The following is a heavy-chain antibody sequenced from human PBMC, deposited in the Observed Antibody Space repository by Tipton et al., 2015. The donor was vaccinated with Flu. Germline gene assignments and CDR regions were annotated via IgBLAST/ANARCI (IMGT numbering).Heavy chain of an antibody. CDR2: IYPSGTT. D-gene: IGHD3-10*02. V-gene: IGHV4-39*01. J-gene: IGHJ4*02. CDR3: ARLSYYDVDLKNFYFED. CDR1: SGSIRSTNYF. Sequence: TLSLTCTVSSGSIRSTNYFCAWIRQPPGKRLELIGSIYPSGTTYYNPSLKSRVTISADTSKSQFSLKLRSVTAADTAVYYCARLSYYDVDLKNFYFEDWGQGTLVTVSS.